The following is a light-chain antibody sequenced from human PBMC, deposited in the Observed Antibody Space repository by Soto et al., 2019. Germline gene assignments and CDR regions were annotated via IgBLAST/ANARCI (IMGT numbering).Light chain of an antibody. J-gene: IGLJ2*01. CDR1: SSDVGGYNY. V-gene: IGLV2-14*01. Sequence: QSALTQPASVSGSPGQSISISCTGTSSDVGGYNYVSWYQQHPGKAPKLLIYEVSNRPSGVSNRFSGSKSGNTASLTISGLQAEDEADYYCSSYTSGXXXVFGGG. CDR3: SSYTSGXXXV. CDR2: EVS.